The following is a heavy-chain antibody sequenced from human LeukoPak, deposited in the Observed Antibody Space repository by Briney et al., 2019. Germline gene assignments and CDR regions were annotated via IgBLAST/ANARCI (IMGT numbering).Heavy chain of an antibody. CDR2: IYSGGST. CDR1: GFTFRDYG. Sequence: GGSLRLSCAASGFTFRDYGMSWVRQAPGKGLEWVSVIYSGGSTYYADSVKGRFTISRDNSKNTLYLQMNSLRAEDTAVYYCARGPDWAFDYWGQGTLVTVSS. J-gene: IGHJ4*02. D-gene: IGHD2-21*01. CDR3: ARGPDWAFDY. V-gene: IGHV3-66*01.